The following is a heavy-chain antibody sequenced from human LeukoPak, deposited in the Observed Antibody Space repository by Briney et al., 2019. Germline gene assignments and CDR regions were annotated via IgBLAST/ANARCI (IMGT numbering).Heavy chain of an antibody. J-gene: IGHJ4*02. V-gene: IGHV1-2*02. CDR3: ARDSGSHSHDH. D-gene: IGHD1-26*01. Sequence: ASVKVSCKASGYTFTGYYMHWVRQAPGQGLEWMGWITPNSGGTDYAQKFQGRVTMTRDTSITTAYMELSSLRSDDTAVYYCARDSGSHSHDHWGQGTLVTVSS. CDR2: ITPNSGGT. CDR1: GYTFTGYY.